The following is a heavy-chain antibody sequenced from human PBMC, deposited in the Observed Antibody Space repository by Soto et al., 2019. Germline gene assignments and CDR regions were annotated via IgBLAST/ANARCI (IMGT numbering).Heavy chain of an antibody. CDR2: IYWDDDK. CDR1: GFSLTTSGVG. V-gene: IGHV2-5*02. Sequence: QITLNESGPTVVRPTDTLTLTCRFSGFSLTTSGVGVGWIRQSPGKAPEWLALIYWDDDKRYSASLKSRLTITKDTAKNQVVLTVSDLDPTDTATYYCAHRVLRTVFGLFNTTAIYFDFWGQGTPVAVSS. CDR3: AHRVLRTVFGLFNTTAIYFDF. D-gene: IGHD3-3*01. J-gene: IGHJ4*02.